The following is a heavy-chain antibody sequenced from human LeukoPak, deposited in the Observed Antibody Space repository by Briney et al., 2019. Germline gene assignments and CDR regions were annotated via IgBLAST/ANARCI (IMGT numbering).Heavy chain of an antibody. CDR3: AKDRVCSGGSCYFDY. CDR2: ISGSDDNT. Sequence: GGSLRLSCAASGFTFSTYAMSWVRQAPGKGLEWVSGISGSDDNTFYADSVKGRFTISRDNSKNTLYLQMNSLRAEDTAVYYCAKDRVCSGGSCYFDYWGQGTLVTVPS. V-gene: IGHV3-23*01. J-gene: IGHJ4*02. D-gene: IGHD2-15*01. CDR1: GFTFSTYA.